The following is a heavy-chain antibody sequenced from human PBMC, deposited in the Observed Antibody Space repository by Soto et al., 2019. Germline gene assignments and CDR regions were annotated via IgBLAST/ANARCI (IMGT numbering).Heavy chain of an antibody. CDR2: IYYSGST. V-gene: IGHV4-31*03. CDR3: ARTVVYSSSWYYFDY. D-gene: IGHD6-13*01. CDR1: GGSISSGGYY. Sequence: LSETLSLTCTVSGGSISSGGYYWSWIRQHPGKGLEWIGYIYYSGSTYYNPSLKSRVTISVDTSKNQFSLKLSSVTAADTAVYYCARTVVYSSSWYYFDYWGQGTLVTVSS. J-gene: IGHJ4*02.